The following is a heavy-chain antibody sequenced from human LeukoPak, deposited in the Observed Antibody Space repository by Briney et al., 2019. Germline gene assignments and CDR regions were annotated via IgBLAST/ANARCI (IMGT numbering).Heavy chain of an antibody. J-gene: IGHJ4*02. CDR2: INPDSGGT. D-gene: IGHD3/OR15-3a*01. Sequence: GASVKVSCKASGYTFTSYGISWVRQAPGQGLEWMGVINPDSGGTTYAQNFQGRVTVTRDTSTATVYMELSSLRSDDTAVYYCARYMDTLIDYWGQGTLITVSS. CDR3: ARYMDTLIDY. V-gene: IGHV1-46*01. CDR1: GYTFTSYG.